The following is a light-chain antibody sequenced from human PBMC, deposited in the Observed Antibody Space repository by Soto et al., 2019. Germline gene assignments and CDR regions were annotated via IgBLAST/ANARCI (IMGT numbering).Light chain of an antibody. CDR3: HQYDSWT. Sequence: EIVLTQSPATLSLSPGERATLSCRASQSVSSTYLAWYQQKPGQAPRLLIYDASSRSTGIPDRFSGSGSGTDFTLTISRLEPEDFAVYYCHQYDSWTFGQGTKVDIK. CDR2: DAS. J-gene: IGKJ1*01. V-gene: IGKV3-20*01. CDR1: QSVSSTY.